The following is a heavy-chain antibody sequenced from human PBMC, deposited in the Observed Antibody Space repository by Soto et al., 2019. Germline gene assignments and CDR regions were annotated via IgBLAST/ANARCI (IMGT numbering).Heavy chain of an antibody. V-gene: IGHV5-10-1*01. D-gene: IGHD3-9*01. Sequence: PGESLKISCKGSGYSFTSYWISWVRQMPGKGLEWMGRIDPSDSYTNYSPSFQGHVTIAADKSISTAYLQWSSLKDSDTAMYYCARHRKAVLRYFDWLSSHDYYGMDVWGQGTTGTVSS. CDR1: GYSFTSYW. CDR2: IDPSDSYT. CDR3: ARHRKAVLRYFDWLSSHDYYGMDV. J-gene: IGHJ6*02.